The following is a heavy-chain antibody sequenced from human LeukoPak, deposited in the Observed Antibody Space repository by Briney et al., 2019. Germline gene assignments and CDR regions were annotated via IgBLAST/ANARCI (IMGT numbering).Heavy chain of an antibody. CDR3: ARNWGLDY. Sequence: GGSLRLSCAASGFTFSNYAMNWVRQAPGKGLVWVSRINTDGSTTDYADSVRGRFTISRDNAKNTLYLQMNSLRAEDTAVYYCARNWGLDYWGQGTLVTVSS. CDR1: GFTFSNYA. CDR2: INTDGSTT. V-gene: IGHV3-74*01. D-gene: IGHD7-27*01. J-gene: IGHJ4*02.